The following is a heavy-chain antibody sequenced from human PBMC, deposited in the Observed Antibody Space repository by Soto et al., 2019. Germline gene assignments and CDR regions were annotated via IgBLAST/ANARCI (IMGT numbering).Heavy chain of an antibody. J-gene: IGHJ5*02. V-gene: IGHV4-59*01. D-gene: IGHD4-4*01. CDR2: IYYSGST. CDR1: GGSIRSSY. CDR3: GRDAVTTEGNWFDP. Sequence: SETLSLTCTVSGGSIRSSYWSWIRQPPGKGLEWIGYIYYSGSTNYNPSLKSRVTISVDTSKNQFSLKLSSLTAADTAVYNCGRDAVTTEGNWFDPWGQGTLVTVSS.